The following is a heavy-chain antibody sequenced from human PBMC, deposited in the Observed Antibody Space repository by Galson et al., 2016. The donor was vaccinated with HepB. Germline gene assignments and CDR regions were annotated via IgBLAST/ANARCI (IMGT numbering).Heavy chain of an antibody. D-gene: IGHD2-2*01. Sequence: SLRLSCAASGFTFSSYAMHWVRQAPGKGLEWVAVISYDGSNKYYADSVKGRFTISRDNSNNTLYLQMNSLRGEDTAVYYCARTRYCSSNSCYYYYYGMDVWGKGTTVTVSS. V-gene: IGHV3-30*04. CDR3: ARTRYCSSNSCYYYYYGMDV. CDR2: ISYDGSNK. J-gene: IGHJ6*04. CDR1: GFTFSSYA.